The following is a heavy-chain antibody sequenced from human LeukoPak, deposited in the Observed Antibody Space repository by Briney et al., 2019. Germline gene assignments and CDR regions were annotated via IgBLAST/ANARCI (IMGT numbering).Heavy chain of an antibody. J-gene: IGHJ4*02. CDR2: INAGNGNT. CDR1: GYTFTSYA. Sequence: ASVKVSCKASGYTFTSYAMHWVRQAPGQRLEWMGWINAGNGNTKYSQEFQGRVTLTRDMSTNTVYMKLSSLTSEDTAVYYCARTSSGYYAHFDLWGQGTLVTVS. V-gene: IGHV1-3*03. D-gene: IGHD3-22*01. CDR3: ARTSSGYYAHFDL.